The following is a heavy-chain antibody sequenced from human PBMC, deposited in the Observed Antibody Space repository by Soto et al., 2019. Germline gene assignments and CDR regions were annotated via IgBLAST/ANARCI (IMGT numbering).Heavy chain of an antibody. D-gene: IGHD3-10*01. Sequence: SETLSLTCAVYGGSFSCYYWLWIRQPPGKGLEWMGELNDSGGTNYNASLKSRVTISGDMSKNQCSLKLSFVTAADTAMYYCARARGGVQYWGQGTLVTVSS. CDR2: LNDSGGT. CDR1: GGSFSCYY. V-gene: IGHV4-34*01. CDR3: ARARGGVQY. J-gene: IGHJ1*01.